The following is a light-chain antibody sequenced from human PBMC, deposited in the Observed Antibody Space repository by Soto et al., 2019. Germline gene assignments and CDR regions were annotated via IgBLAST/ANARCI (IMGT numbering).Light chain of an antibody. CDR2: LKSDGSH. J-gene: IGLJ2*01. Sequence: QSVLTQSPSASASLGASVKLTCTLSSGHSSYAIAWHQQQPEKGPRYLMKLKSDGSHSKGDGIPDRFSGSSSGAERYLTISSLQSEDEADYYCQAWGTGLGVFGGGTKLTV. V-gene: IGLV4-69*01. CDR3: QAWGTGLGV. CDR1: SGHSSYA.